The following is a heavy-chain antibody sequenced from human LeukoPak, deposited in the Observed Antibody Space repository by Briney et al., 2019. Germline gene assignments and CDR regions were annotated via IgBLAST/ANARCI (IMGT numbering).Heavy chain of an antibody. CDR2: IYYSGST. J-gene: IGHJ6*02. CDR1: GGSISSGDYY. Sequence: SQTLSLTCTVSGGSISSGDYYWSWIRQPPGKGLEWIGYIYYSGSTNYNPSLKSRVTISVDTSKNQFSLKLSSVTAADTAVYYCARDQRMVATNYYYGMDVWGQGTTVTVSS. CDR3: ARDQRMVATNYYYGMDV. D-gene: IGHD5-12*01. V-gene: IGHV4-61*08.